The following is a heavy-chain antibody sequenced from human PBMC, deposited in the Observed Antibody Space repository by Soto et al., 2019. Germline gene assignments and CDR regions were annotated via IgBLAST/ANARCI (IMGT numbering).Heavy chain of an antibody. CDR2: IYYRGIS. CDR3: ARTEWIQLWFDY. J-gene: IGHJ4*02. CDR1: GASISSGGYY. V-gene: IGHV4-31*01. Sequence: QVQLLESGPGLVKPSQTLSLICNVSGASISSGGYYWRWIRQHPGRGLEWLGFIYYRGISHYNPSLKSQVTISENTSKNKFSLNLSSVTDSDTAVYYCARTEWIQLWFDYWGQGALVTVS. D-gene: IGHD5-18*01.